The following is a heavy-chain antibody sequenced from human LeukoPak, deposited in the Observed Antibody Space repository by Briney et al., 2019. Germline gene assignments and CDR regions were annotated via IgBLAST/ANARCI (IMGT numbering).Heavy chain of an antibody. Sequence: GGSLRLSCAASGFTFSSYGMHWVRQAPGKGLEWVAVISYDGSNKYYADSVKGRFTISRDNSKNTLYLQMNSLRAEDTAVYYCAKDRREQWLVVYYFDYWGQGTLVTVSS. V-gene: IGHV3-30*18. CDR2: ISYDGSNK. D-gene: IGHD6-19*01. J-gene: IGHJ4*02. CDR1: GFTFSSYG. CDR3: AKDRREQWLVVYYFDY.